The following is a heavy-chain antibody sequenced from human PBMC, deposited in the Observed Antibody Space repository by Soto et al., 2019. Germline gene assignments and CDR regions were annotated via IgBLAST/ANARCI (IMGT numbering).Heavy chain of an antibody. V-gene: IGHV4-30-4*01. Sequence: SETLSLTCTVSGGSISSGDYYWNWIRQPPGKGLEWIGYIFYSGDTYYNPSLKSRVIISMDTSQNQFSLKLNSVTAADTAVYYCARELSGYKYGPGEVYWGQGTLVTV. CDR2: IFYSGDT. CDR1: GGSISSGDYY. D-gene: IGHD5-18*01. CDR3: ARELSGYKYGPGEVY. J-gene: IGHJ4*02.